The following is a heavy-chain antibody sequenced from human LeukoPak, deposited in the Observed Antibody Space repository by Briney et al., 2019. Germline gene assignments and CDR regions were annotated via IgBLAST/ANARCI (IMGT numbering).Heavy chain of an antibody. CDR2: IGGSGGNT. CDR3: AKTGAGYYYMDV. CDR1: ALTFTTYA. Sequence: GESLRLSCAASALTFTTYAMSWVRQAPGRGLEWVSIIGGSGGNTYYAESVRGRFTISRDNSKNTLYLQMNTLTAEDTAVYYCAKTGAGYYYMDVWGKGTTVIVSS. V-gene: IGHV3-23*01. D-gene: IGHD7-27*01. J-gene: IGHJ6*03.